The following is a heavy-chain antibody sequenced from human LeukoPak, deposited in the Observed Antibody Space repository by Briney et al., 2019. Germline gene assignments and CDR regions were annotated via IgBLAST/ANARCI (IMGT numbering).Heavy chain of an antibody. V-gene: IGHV5-51*01. CDR2: IYPGDSDT. Sequence: PGESLKISCKGSGYSFTSYWIGWVRQMPGKGLEWMGIIYPGDSDTRYSPSFQGQVTISADKSISTAYLQWSSLKASDTAMYYCAISRDFWSGPQYAFDIWGQGTMVTVSS. D-gene: IGHD3-3*01. CDR3: AISRDFWSGPQYAFDI. J-gene: IGHJ3*02. CDR1: GYSFTSYW.